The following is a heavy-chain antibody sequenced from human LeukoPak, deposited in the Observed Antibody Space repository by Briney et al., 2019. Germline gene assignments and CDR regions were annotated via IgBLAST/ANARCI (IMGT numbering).Heavy chain of an antibody. J-gene: IGHJ4*02. CDR1: GFTFSRYW. CDR3: ARDWDYYDNSGYYFEY. CDR2: INQDGTQK. V-gene: IGHV3-7*05. D-gene: IGHD3-22*01. Sequence: GGSLRLSCAASGFTFSRYWMSWVRQAPGKGLEWVANINQDGTQKYYVDSVKGRFTIPRDNAKNSLSLQMNSLRAEDTAVYYCARDWDYYDNSGYYFEYWGQGTLVTVSS.